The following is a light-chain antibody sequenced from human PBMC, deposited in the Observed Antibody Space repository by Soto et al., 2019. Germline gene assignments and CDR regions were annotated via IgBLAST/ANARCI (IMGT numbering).Light chain of an antibody. CDR1: NRGVGGYDY. Sequence: QSALTKPASVSESAEQSITISCTGTNRGVGGYDYVSWYQLHPGKAPKLMVFEVSNRPSGVSYRFSGSKSGNTASLTISGLQAEDEADYFCSSYSISTAYLFGTGTKVTVL. J-gene: IGLJ1*01. CDR3: SSYSISTAYL. V-gene: IGLV2-14*01. CDR2: EVS.